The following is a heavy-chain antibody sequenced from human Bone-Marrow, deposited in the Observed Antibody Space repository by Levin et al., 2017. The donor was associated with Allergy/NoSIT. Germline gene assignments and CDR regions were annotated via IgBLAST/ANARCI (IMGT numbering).Heavy chain of an antibody. Sequence: TGGSLRLSCAASGFTFRNYGMHWVRQAPGKGLEWVALIRYDGSNKNHADSVKGRFTISRDNSKNTLYLQMNSLRAEDTAVYYCARDILTVAGGKYFDYWGQGTLVTVSS. CDR3: ARDILTVAGGKYFDY. CDR1: GFTFRNYG. J-gene: IGHJ4*02. CDR2: IRYDGSNK. D-gene: IGHD6-19*01. V-gene: IGHV3-30*02.